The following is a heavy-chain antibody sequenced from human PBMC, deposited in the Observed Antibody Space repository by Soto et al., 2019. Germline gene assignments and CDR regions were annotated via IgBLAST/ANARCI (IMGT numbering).Heavy chain of an antibody. V-gene: IGHV1-69*04. D-gene: IGHD3-22*01. CDR3: TTDSYFTLKLVRFDY. J-gene: IGHJ4*01. CDR1: GGTLSSYT. CDR2: VIPNLGVT. Sequence: ASVKVSCKASGGTLSSYTFSWVRQASGQGLEWMGRVIPNLGVTNYAKKFQGRFTIVVDTSTSTAYMELNSLKTEDTAVYYCTTDSYFTLKLVRFDYWGLGTLVTVSS.